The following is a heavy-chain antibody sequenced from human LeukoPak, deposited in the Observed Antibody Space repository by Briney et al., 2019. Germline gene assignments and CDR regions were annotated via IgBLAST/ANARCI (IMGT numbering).Heavy chain of an antibody. CDR2: ISSSGSTI. V-gene: IGHV3-48*04. J-gene: IGHJ5*02. Sequence: GGSLRLSCAASGFTFSSYWMNWVRQAPGKGLEWVSYISSSGSTIYYADSVKGRFTISRDNAKNSLYLQMNSLRAEDTAVYYCARDRGDIAAAGTLDPWGQGTLVTVSS. D-gene: IGHD6-13*01. CDR3: ARDRGDIAAAGTLDP. CDR1: GFTFSSYW.